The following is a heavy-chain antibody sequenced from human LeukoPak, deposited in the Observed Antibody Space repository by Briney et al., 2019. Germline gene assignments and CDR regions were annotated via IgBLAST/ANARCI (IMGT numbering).Heavy chain of an antibody. CDR2: IYIGGST. V-gene: IGHV3-66*01. Sequence: GGSLRLSCAASGFTVSSNYMSWVRQAPGKGLEWVSSIYIGGSTYYADSVKGRFTISRDNPNNMLYLQMHSLRAEDTAVYYCAREISRFGIWGQGTLVTVSS. J-gene: IGHJ4*02. CDR1: GFTVSSNY. CDR3: AREISRFGI. D-gene: IGHD3-16*01.